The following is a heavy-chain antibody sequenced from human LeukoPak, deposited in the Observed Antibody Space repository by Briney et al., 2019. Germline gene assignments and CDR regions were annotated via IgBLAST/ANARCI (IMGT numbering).Heavy chain of an antibody. CDR1: GFTFSSYA. J-gene: IGHJ4*02. Sequence: GRSLRLSCAASGFTFSSYAMHWVRQAPGKGLEWVAVISYDGSNKYYVDSVKGRFTISRDNSKNTLYLQMNSLRAEDTAVYYCARAGDPYIVVVPAAHFDYWGQGTLVTVSS. V-gene: IGHV3-30-3*01. CDR2: ISYDGSNK. D-gene: IGHD2-2*01. CDR3: ARAGDPYIVVVPAAHFDY.